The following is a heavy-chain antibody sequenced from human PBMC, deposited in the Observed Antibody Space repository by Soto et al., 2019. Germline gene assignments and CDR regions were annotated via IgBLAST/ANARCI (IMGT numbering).Heavy chain of an antibody. CDR3: AGGDVVPAAIFSAGRWFDP. D-gene: IGHD2-2*01. Sequence: EVQLLESGGGLVQPGGSLRLSCAASGFTFSSYAMSWVRQAPGKGLEWVSAISGSGGSTYYADSVKGRFTISRDNSKNTLYLQMNSLRAEDTAVYYCAGGDVVPAAIFSAGRWFDPWGQGTLVTVSS. J-gene: IGHJ5*02. CDR1: GFTFSSYA. V-gene: IGHV3-23*01. CDR2: ISGSGGST.